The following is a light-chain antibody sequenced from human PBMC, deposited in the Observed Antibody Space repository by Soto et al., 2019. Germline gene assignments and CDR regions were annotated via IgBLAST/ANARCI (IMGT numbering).Light chain of an antibody. Sequence: QSVPTQPASVSASPGQSITISCTGGSSDIRGYTYVSWFQQHPGKASKLMTYEVTNRPSGLSNRFSGSKSGSTASLTISGLQAEEEADYYCSSYTSSNTLVFGTGTKVTVL. V-gene: IGLV2-14*01. CDR3: SSYTSSNTLV. J-gene: IGLJ1*01. CDR2: EVT. CDR1: SSDIRGYTY.